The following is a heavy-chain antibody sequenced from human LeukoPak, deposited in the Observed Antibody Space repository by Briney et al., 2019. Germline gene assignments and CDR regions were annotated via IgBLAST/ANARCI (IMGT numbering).Heavy chain of an antibody. CDR2: ISAYSGDT. Sequence: ASVRVSFQASGYTFTSSGISWVRQAPGQGLEWMGWISAYSGDTDFPEKLQGRVTMTTDPSTSTVYMELRGLRSDDTAVYYCARATYSGSYSDYWGQGTLVTVSS. V-gene: IGHV1-18*01. CDR1: GYTFTSSG. D-gene: IGHD1-26*01. CDR3: ARATYSGSYSDY. J-gene: IGHJ4*02.